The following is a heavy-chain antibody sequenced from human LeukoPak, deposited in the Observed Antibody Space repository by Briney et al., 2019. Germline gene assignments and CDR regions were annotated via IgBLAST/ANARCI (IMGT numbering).Heavy chain of an antibody. CDR1: GYTFTGYY. CDR3: ASGWSTTGWYNNWFDP. J-gene: IGHJ5*02. V-gene: IGHV1-2*02. D-gene: IGHD6-19*01. Sequence: ASVKVSCKASGYTFTGYYMHWVRQAPGQGLEWMGWINPNSGGTNYAQKFQGRVTMTRDTSITTVYMELSRLRSDDTAVYFCASGWSTTGWYNNWFDPWGQGTLVTVSS. CDR2: INPNSGGT.